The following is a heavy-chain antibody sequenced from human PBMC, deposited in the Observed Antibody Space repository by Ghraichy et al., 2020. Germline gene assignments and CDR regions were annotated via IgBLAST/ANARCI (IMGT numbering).Heavy chain of an antibody. CDR2: ITWNSAST. CDR3: AKTGDSGWFYDY. J-gene: IGHJ4*02. D-gene: IGHD6-19*01. CDR1: GFTFSGYA. V-gene: IGHV3-23*01. Sequence: LSLTCAASGFTFSGYAMIWVRQAPGKGLEWVSTITWNSASTRYADSVKGRSTISRDNYKNAVYLQVTSLREDDTAVYFCAKTGDSGWFYDYWGRGTLVTVSS.